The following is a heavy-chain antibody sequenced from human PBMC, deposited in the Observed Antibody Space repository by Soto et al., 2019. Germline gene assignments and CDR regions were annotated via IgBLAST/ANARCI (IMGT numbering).Heavy chain of an antibody. D-gene: IGHD6-6*01. CDR1: GFTFSSYG. J-gene: IGHJ4*02. Sequence: QVQLVESGGGVVQPGRSLRLSCAASGFTFSSYGMHWVRQAPGKGLEWVAVISYDGSNKYYADSVKGRFTISRDNSKNTLYLQMNSLRAEDTAVYYCAKEGSRPDYFDYWGQGTLVTVSS. V-gene: IGHV3-30*18. CDR2: ISYDGSNK. CDR3: AKEGSRPDYFDY.